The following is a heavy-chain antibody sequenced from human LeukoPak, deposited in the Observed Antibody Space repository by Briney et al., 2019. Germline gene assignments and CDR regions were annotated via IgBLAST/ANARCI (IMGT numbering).Heavy chain of an antibody. J-gene: IGHJ2*01. V-gene: IGHV4-34*01. CDR1: GGSFSGYY. CDR3: ARRLMTTVTTARRSGWYFDR. Sequence: SETLSLTCAVYGGSFSGYYWSWLRQPPGKGLEWIGEINHSGSTNYNPSLKSRVTISVDTSKNQFSLKLSSVTAADTAVYYCARRLMTTVTTARRSGWYFDRWGRGTLVTVSS. D-gene: IGHD4-17*01. CDR2: INHSGST.